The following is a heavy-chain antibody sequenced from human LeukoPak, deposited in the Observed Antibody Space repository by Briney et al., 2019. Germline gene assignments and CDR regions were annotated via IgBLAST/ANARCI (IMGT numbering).Heavy chain of an antibody. J-gene: IGHJ6*02. CDR3: ARALYSRDANYYYGMDV. CDR1: GYSFSNYW. D-gene: IGHD2-15*01. V-gene: IGHV5-51*01. CDR2: IYAGDSDT. Sequence: GESLKISCKGSGYSFSNYWIGWVRQMPGKGREGMGIIYAGDSDTRYTPSFEGQITISADKSISTAYLQWSSLTASDTAMYSCARALYSRDANYYYGMDVWGQGTPVTVSS.